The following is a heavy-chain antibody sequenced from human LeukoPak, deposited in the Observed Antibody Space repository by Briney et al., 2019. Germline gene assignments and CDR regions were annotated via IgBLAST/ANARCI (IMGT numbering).Heavy chain of an antibody. Sequence: GGSLRLSCTASGYIFNSYAMSWVRQAPGKGLEWVSGISGSGTSTYYADSVKGRLTISRDNSKNTLYLQMNSLRAEDTALYYCAKEPASGSCFDYWGQGTLVTVSS. V-gene: IGHV3-23*01. CDR3: AKEPASGSCFDY. J-gene: IGHJ4*02. CDR1: GYIFNSYA. D-gene: IGHD3-10*01. CDR2: ISGSGTST.